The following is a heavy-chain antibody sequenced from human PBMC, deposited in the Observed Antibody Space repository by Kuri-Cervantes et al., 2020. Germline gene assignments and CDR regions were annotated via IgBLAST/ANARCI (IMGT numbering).Heavy chain of an antibody. V-gene: IGHV3-7*01. CDR2: IKQDGSEK. D-gene: IGHD2-21*01. J-gene: IGHJ4*02. CDR3: AREPNSPSIDY. CDR1: GFTFSSYW. Sequence: GESLKISCAASGFTFSSYWMSWVRQAPGKGLEWVANIKQDGSEKYYVDSVKGRFTISRDNAKNSLYLQMNSLRAEDTAVYYCAREPNSPSIDYWGQGTLVTVSS.